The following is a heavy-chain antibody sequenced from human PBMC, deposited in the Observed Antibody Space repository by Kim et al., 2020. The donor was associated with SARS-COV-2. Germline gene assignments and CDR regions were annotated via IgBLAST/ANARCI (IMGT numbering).Heavy chain of an antibody. J-gene: IGHJ3*02. CDR3: ARDLGGVITMIVWGAFDI. Sequence: GGSLRLSCAASGFTFSSYEMNWVRQAPGKGLEWVSYISSSGSTIYYADSVKGRFTISRDNAKNSLYLQMNSLRAEDTAVYYCARDLGGVITMIVWGAFDIWGQGTMVTVSS. D-gene: IGHD3-22*01. CDR2: ISSSGSTI. CDR1: GFTFSSYE. V-gene: IGHV3-48*03.